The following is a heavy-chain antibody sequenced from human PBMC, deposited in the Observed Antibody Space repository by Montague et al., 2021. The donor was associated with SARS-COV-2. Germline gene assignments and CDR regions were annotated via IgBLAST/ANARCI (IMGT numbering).Heavy chain of an antibody. Sequence: SETLSLTCAVYGGSFSGYYWGWIRQPPGKGLEWIGEINHSGSTNXXPSLKSGVTISVDTSKNQFSLKLSSVTAADTAVYYCARGSRQWLVRPPHYYYFDYWGQGTLVTVSS. D-gene: IGHD6-19*01. CDR3: ARGSRQWLVRPPHYYYFDY. CDR2: INHSGST. CDR1: GGSFSGYY. V-gene: IGHV4-34*01. J-gene: IGHJ4*02.